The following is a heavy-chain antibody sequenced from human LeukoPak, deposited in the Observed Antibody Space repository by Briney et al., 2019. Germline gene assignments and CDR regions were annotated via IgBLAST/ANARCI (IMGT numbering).Heavy chain of an antibody. J-gene: IGHJ2*01. V-gene: IGHV1-69*13. D-gene: IGHD2-2*01. CDR2: IIPIFGTA. CDR1: GGTFSSYA. CDR3: ARGDLVPAPTKRYFDL. Sequence: ASVKVYCKASGGTFSSYAISWVRQAPGQGLEWMGGIIPIFGTANYAQKFQGRVTITADESTSTAYMELSSLRSEDTAVYYCARGDLVPAPTKRYFDLWGRGTLVTVSS.